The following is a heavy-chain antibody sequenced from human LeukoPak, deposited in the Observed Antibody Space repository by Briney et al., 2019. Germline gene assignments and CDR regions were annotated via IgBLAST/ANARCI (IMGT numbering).Heavy chain of an antibody. CDR1: GGTFSSYA. J-gene: IGHJ4*02. CDR3: ASSGYSYGNDY. D-gene: IGHD5-18*01. Sequence: SVKVSCTASGGTFSSYAISWVRQAPGQGLEWMGGIIPIFGTANYAQKFQGRVTITADESTSTDYMELSSLRSEDTAVYYCASSGYSYGNDYWGQGTLVTVSS. V-gene: IGHV1-69*13. CDR2: IIPIFGTA.